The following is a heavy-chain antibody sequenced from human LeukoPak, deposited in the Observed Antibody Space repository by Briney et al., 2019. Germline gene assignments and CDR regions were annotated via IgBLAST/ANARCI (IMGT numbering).Heavy chain of an antibody. CDR3: ARAPIDSSSWLDY. Sequence: SETLSLTCSVSGGSIKTYYWSWIRQPAGRGLEWIGRIYTSGSTTYNPSLKSRVTMSVDTSKNQFSLKLNSVTAADTAVYYCARAPIDSSSWLDYWGQGTLVTVSS. J-gene: IGHJ4*02. V-gene: IGHV4-4*07. CDR2: IYTSGST. D-gene: IGHD6-13*01. CDR1: GGSIKTYY.